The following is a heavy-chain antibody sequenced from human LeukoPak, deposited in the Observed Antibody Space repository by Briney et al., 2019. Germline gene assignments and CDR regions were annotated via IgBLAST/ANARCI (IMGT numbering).Heavy chain of an antibody. CDR3: ARGDYYDSSGYCLY. CDR2: IYYSGST. CDR1: GGSISSYY. Sequence: PSETLSLTCIDSGGSISSYYWSWIRQPPGKGLKWIGYIYYSGSTNYNSSLKSRVTISLDTSKNQFSLKLSSVTAADTAVYYCARGDYYDSSGYCLYWGQGTLVTVSS. D-gene: IGHD3-22*01. J-gene: IGHJ4*02. V-gene: IGHV4-59*08.